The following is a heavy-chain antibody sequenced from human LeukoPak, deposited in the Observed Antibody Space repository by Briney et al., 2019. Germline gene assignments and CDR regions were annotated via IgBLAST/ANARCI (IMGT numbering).Heavy chain of an antibody. CDR3: TRHTGPQGYYDSSGYPDDAFDI. V-gene: IGHV3-73*01. J-gene: IGHJ3*02. CDR2: IRSKANSYAT. D-gene: IGHD3-22*01. Sequence: GGSLRLSCAASGFTFSGSAMHWVRQASGKGLEWVGRIRSKANSYATAYAASVKGRFTISRDDSKNTAYLQMNSLKTEDTAVYYCTRHTGPQGYYDSSGYPDDAFDIWGQGTMVTVSS. CDR1: GFTFSGSA.